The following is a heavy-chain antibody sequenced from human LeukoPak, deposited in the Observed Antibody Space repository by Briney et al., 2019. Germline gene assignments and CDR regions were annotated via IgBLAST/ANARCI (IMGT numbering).Heavy chain of an antibody. V-gene: IGHV4-59*01. CDR1: GGSISSYY. CDR2: IYYSGST. J-gene: IGHJ4*02. D-gene: IGHD2-2*01. CDR3: ARETCSSTCCPRRLVFDY. Sequence: SETLSLTCTVSGGSISSYYWSWIRQPPGKGLEWIGYIYYSGSTNYNPSLKSRVTISVDTSKNQFSLKLSSVTAADTAVYYCARETCSSTCCPRRLVFDYWGQGTLVTVSS.